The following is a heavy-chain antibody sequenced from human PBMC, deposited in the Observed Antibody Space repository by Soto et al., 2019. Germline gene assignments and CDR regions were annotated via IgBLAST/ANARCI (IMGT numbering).Heavy chain of an antibody. J-gene: IGHJ4*02. CDR1: RFTFSNYA. CDR2: ISGSGGST. V-gene: IGHV3-23*01. Sequence: EAQLLESGGGLVQPGGSLRLSCAASRFTFSNYAMNWVHQAPGKGLEWVSVISGSGGSTYYADSVKGRFTISRDNSKNTLYLQMNSLRAEDTALYYCAKESRDRTLAPIDYWGQGTLVAVSS. CDR3: AKESRDRTLAPIDY. D-gene: IGHD2-15*01.